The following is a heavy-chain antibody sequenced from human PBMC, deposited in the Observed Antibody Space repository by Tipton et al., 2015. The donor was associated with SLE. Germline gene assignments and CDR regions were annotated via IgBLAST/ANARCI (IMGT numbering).Heavy chain of an antibody. CDR3: ANSVSYYYGMDV. V-gene: IGHV3-30*04. J-gene: IGHJ6*02. CDR1: GFTFSSYA. D-gene: IGHD4-11*01. CDR2: ISGDGSQK. Sequence: SLRLSCAASGFTFSSYAIHWVRQAPGKGLDCVAVISGDGSQKYYADSVKGRFTISRDNSKNTLYLQMNSLRAEDTAVYYCANSVSYYYGMDVWGQGTTVTVSS.